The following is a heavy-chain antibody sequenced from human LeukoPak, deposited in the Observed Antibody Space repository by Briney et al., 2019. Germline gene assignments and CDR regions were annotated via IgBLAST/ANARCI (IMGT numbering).Heavy chain of an antibody. J-gene: IGHJ4*02. CDR2: ISAYNGNT. CDR3: ARGSGAQTYYDFWSGYYFFDY. V-gene: IGHV1-18*01. D-gene: IGHD3-3*01. CDR1: GYTFTRYG. Sequence: SVKVSCKASGYTFTRYGINWVRQAPGQGLEWMGWISAYNGNTNYAQKVQGRVTMTTDTSTSTAYMELRSLRSDDTAVYCCARGSGAQTYYDFWSGYYFFDYWGQGTLVTVSS.